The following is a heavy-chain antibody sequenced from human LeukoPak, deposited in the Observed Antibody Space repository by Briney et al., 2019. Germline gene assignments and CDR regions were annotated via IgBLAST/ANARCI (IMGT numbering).Heavy chain of an antibody. J-gene: IGHJ5*02. Sequence: SETLSLTCTVSGGSISSSSYYWGWIRQPPGKGLEWIGNIYYSGSTYYNPSLKSRVTISVDTSKNQFSLKLSSVTAADTAVYYCARRMIFGVVISSFDPWGQGTLVTVSS. CDR1: GGSISSSSYY. CDR2: IYYSGST. CDR3: ARRMIFGVVISSFDP. V-gene: IGHV4-39*01. D-gene: IGHD3-3*01.